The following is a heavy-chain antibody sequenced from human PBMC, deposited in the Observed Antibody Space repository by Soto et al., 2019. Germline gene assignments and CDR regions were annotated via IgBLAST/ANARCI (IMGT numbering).Heavy chain of an antibody. J-gene: IGHJ3*02. D-gene: IGHD1-1*01. CDR3: AKSVAGNDFGFDI. CDR2: VNTGNGNT. CDR1: GYTFTSYG. V-gene: IGHV1-3*04. Sequence: ASVKVSCKASGYTFTSYGISWVRQAPGQGLEWMGWVNTGNGNTKYSQKFQRRVIISRDTSASIAYMEMSSLRSEDTAVYYCAKSVAGNDFGFDIWGQGTMVTVSS.